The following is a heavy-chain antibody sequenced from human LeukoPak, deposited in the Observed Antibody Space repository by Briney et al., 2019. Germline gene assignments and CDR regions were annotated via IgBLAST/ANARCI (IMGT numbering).Heavy chain of an antibody. CDR1: GDFITAYY. Sequence: SETLSLTCTVSGDFITAYYWSWIRQPPGKGLEWIGYVYYSGSTNYNPSLKSRVTISVDTSKNQFSLKLSSVTAADTAVYYCARVLSYSSGYYSSFDYWGQGTLVTVSS. J-gene: IGHJ4*02. CDR3: ARVLSYSSGYYSSFDY. V-gene: IGHV4-59*01. CDR2: VYYSGST. D-gene: IGHD3-22*01.